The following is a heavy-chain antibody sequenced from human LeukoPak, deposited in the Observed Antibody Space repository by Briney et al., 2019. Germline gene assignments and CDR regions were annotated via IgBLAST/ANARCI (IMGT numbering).Heavy chain of an antibody. CDR1: GSTFSDHY. Sequence: PGGSLRLSCAASGSTFSDHYMDWVRQAPGKGLEWVGRTRNKASSYTTEYAASVKGRFTISRDDSKNSLYLQMNSLKTEDTAVYYCARESSWYTFDYWGQGTLVTVSS. CDR2: TRNKASSYTT. CDR3: ARESSWYTFDY. J-gene: IGHJ4*02. D-gene: IGHD6-13*01. V-gene: IGHV3-72*01.